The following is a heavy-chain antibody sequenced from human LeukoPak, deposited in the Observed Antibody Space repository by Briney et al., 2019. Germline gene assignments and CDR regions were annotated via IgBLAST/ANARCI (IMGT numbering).Heavy chain of an antibody. J-gene: IGHJ4*02. CDR2: ISSSSSYI. D-gene: IGHD3-22*01. CDR1: GFTFSSYS. V-gene: IGHV3-21*04. Sequence: GGSLRLSCAASGFTFSSYSMNWFRQAPGKGLECVSSISSSSSYIYYADSVKGRFTISRDNAKNSLYLQMNSLRAEDTAVYYCAKDQDYDSSGYYYGDYWGQGTLVTVSS. CDR3: AKDQDYDSSGYYYGDY.